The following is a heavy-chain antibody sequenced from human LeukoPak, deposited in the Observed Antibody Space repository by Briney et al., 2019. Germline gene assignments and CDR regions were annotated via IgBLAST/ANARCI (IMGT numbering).Heavy chain of an antibody. J-gene: IGHJ3*02. CDR3: ARGDYVWGSYRPDAFDI. CDR1: GGSFSGYY. Sequence: SETLSLTCAVYGGSFSGYYWSWIRQPPGKGLEWIGEINHSGSTNYNPSLKSRVTISVDTSKNQFSLKLSSVTAADTAVYYCARGDYVWGSYRPDAFDIWGQGTMVTVSS. D-gene: IGHD3-16*02. CDR2: INHSGST. V-gene: IGHV4-34*01.